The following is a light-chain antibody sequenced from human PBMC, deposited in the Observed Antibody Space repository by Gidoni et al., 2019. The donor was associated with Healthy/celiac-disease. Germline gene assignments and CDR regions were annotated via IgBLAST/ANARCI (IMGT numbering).Light chain of an antibody. J-gene: IGKJ1*01. CDR2: AAS. CDR3: QQLRT. V-gene: IGKV1-9*01. Sequence: DIQLTQSPSFLSASVGDRVTITCRASQGISSYVAWYQQNPGKAPKLLIYAASTLQSGVPSRFSGSGSGTEVTLTISSLQPEDFATYYCQQLRTFGQGTKVEIK. CDR1: QGISSY.